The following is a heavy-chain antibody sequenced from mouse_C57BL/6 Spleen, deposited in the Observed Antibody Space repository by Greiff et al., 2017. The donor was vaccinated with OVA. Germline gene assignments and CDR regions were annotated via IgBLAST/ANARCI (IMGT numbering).Heavy chain of an antibody. CDR1: GFSLTSYG. D-gene: IGHD1-1*01. CDR3: AKKGDYYGSSYGFDY. J-gene: IGHJ2*01. Sequence: VQLQQSGPGLVQPSQSLSITCTVSGFSLTSYGVHWVRQSPGKGLEWLGVIWRGGSTDYNAAFMSRLSITKDNSKSQVFFKMNSLQADDTAIYYCAKKGDYYGSSYGFDYWGQGTTLTVSS. V-gene: IGHV2-5*01. CDR2: IWRGGST.